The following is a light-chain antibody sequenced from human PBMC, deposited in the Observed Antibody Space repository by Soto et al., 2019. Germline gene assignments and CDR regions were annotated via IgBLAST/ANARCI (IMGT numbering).Light chain of an antibody. J-gene: IGLJ2*01. CDR2: DXN. V-gene: IGLV1-51*01. CDR1: SSNIGNNY. CDR3: GTWDSSLSAVV. Sequence: QSVLTQPPSVSAAPGQKVTISCSGSSSNIGNNYVSWYQQLPGTAPKLLIYDXNKRPSGXXDRFSGSKSGTSATLGITGLQTGDEADYYCGTWDSSLSAVVFGGGTKVTVL.